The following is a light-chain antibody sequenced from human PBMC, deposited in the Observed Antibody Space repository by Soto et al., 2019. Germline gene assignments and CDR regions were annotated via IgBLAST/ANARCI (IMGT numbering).Light chain of an antibody. CDR3: QQYGSSPMYT. CDR1: QSVSSSY. J-gene: IGKJ2*01. V-gene: IGKV3-20*01. Sequence: EIVLTQSPGTLSLSPGERATLSCRASQSVSSSYLAWYQQKPGQAPRLLIYGASSRATGIPDRFSGSGSGTDFTLTISRLEPEDFAVYYGQQYGSSPMYTFGQATKLEIK. CDR2: GAS.